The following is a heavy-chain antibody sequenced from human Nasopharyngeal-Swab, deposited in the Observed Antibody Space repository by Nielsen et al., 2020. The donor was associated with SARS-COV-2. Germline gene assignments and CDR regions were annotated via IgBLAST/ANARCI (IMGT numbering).Heavy chain of an antibody. Sequence: SETLSLTCTVSGGSISSYYWGWIRQPPGKGLEWIGSIYYSGSTYYNPSLKSRVTISVDTSKNQFSLKLSSVTAADTAVYYCARDSVVWLLRDDGMDVWGQGTTVTVSS. CDR1: GGSISSYY. V-gene: IGHV4-39*07. CDR2: IYYSGST. D-gene: IGHD3-22*01. CDR3: ARDSVVWLLRDDGMDV. J-gene: IGHJ6*02.